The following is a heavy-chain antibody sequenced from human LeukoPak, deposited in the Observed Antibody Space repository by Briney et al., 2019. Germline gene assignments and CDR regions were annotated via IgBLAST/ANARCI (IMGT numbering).Heavy chain of an antibody. CDR2: IYYSGST. J-gene: IGHJ4*02. Sequence: SETLSLTCTVSGDSTSSDRYYGGWVRQPPGKGLEWIGYIYYSGSTNYNPSLKSRVTISVDTSKNQFSLKLSSVTAADTAVYYCARGSSPGYSSGLAFDYWGQGTLVTVSS. D-gene: IGHD6-19*01. CDR3: ARGSSPGYSSGLAFDY. V-gene: IGHV4-61*01. CDR1: GDSTSSDRYY.